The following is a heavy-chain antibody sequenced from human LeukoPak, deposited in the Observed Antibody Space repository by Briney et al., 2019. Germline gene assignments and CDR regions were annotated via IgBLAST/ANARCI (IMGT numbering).Heavy chain of an antibody. Sequence: SETLSLTCAVSGGSISSGGYSWSWIRRPPGKGLEWIGYIYHSGSTYYNPSLKSRVTISVDRSKNQFSLKLSSVTAADTAVYYCASAFWARGAFDIWGQGTMVTVSS. V-gene: IGHV4-30-2*01. CDR3: ASAFWARGAFDI. CDR1: GGSISSGGYS. CDR2: IYHSGST. D-gene: IGHD3-16*01. J-gene: IGHJ3*02.